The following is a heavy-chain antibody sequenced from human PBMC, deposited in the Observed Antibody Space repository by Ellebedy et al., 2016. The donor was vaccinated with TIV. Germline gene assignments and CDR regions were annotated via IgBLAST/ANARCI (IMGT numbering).Heavy chain of an antibody. CDR1: GLTFSSYW. J-gene: IGHJ4*02. Sequence: PGGSLRLSCVASGLTFSSYWMSRVRQAPGRGLEWLANITQDESDKYYVDFVKGRFTISRDNAKESLYLQMDSLSAEDTVVYYVARGSGYCSSTSCSGGSVWGQGTPVTVSS. CDR2: ITQDESDK. V-gene: IGHV3-7*03. D-gene: IGHD2-2*01. CDR3: ARGSGYCSSTSCSGGSV.